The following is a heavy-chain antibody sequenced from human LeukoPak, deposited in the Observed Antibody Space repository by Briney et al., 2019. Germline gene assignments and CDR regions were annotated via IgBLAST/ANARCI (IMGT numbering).Heavy chain of an antibody. V-gene: IGHV4-39*01. D-gene: IGHD3-22*01. CDR3: ARRIYDSLGYGHFDY. J-gene: IGHJ4*02. Sequence: SETLSLTCTVSVGSISSSNYYWGWIPQPSGKGLERVGSIYYSGSTYDNSYLSSLVTISVGTPKNQFSLRLSSVTAPDTAVYYCARRIYDSLGYGHFDYWGQGTLVTVSS. CDR1: VGSISSSNYY. CDR2: IYYSGST.